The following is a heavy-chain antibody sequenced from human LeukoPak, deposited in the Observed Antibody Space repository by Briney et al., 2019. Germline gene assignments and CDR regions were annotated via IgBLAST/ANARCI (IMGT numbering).Heavy chain of an antibody. V-gene: IGHV1-2*06. CDR2: INPNSGGT. CDR3: ARGVRITMVRGGLTNWFDP. J-gene: IGHJ5*02. Sequence: ASVKVFCKASGYTFTGYYMHWVRQAPGQGLEWMGRINPNSGGTNYAQKFQGRVTMTRDTSISTAYMELSRLRSDDTAVYYCARGVRITMVRGGLTNWFDPWGQGTLVTVSS. CDR1: GYTFTGYY. D-gene: IGHD3-10*01.